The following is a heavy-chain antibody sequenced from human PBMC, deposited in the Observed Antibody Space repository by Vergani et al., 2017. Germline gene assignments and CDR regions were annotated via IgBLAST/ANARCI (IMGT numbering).Heavy chain of an antibody. D-gene: IGHD2-2*01. V-gene: IGHV3-30*02. J-gene: IGHJ4*02. CDR3: AKKHCSSTSCPFDS. CDR2: IRYDGSSE. Sequence: QVQILQSGGGVVQPGGSLRLSCTLSGFTLNTYGIHWVRQAPGKGLEWVSFIRYDGSSEYYGDSVKGRFTISRDNSKNTLFLQMNSLRVEDTAIYYCAKKHCSSTSCPFDSWGQGTLVTVSS. CDR1: GFTLNTYG.